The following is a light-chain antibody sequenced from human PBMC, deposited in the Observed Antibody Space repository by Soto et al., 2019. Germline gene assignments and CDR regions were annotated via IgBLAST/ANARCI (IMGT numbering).Light chain of an antibody. CDR2: SAS. V-gene: IGKV1-27*01. J-gene: IGKJ1*01. Sequence: DIQMTQSPSSLSASVGDRVTITCRASQGINNSLAWSQQKPGKVPKVMIYSASTLQSGLPSRFGGSGSGTDFTLTISSLQPENVAVYYCQKYNSAPRTFGQGTRVEIK. CDR1: QGINNS. CDR3: QKYNSAPRT.